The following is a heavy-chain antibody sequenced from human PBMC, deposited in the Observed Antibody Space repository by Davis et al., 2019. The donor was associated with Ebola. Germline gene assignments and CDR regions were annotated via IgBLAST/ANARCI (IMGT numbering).Heavy chain of an antibody. CDR1: GYPFTSSG. D-gene: IGHD1-26*01. J-gene: IGHJ5*02. CDR3: ARSGAGNWFDP. Sequence: ASVKVSCKTSGYPFTSSGVTWVRQAPGQGRLEWMGWISPHNGNTNYAQKFQGRVTMTRDTSINTAYMELTRLTSDDTATYYCARSGAGNWFDPWGQGTLVTVAS. CDR2: ISPHNGNT. V-gene: IGHV1-18*04.